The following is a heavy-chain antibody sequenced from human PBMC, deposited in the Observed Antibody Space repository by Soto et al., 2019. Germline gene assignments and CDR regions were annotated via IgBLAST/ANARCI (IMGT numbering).Heavy chain of an antibody. Sequence: SVKVSCKASGGTFSSYTISWVRQAPGQGLEWMGRIIPILGIANYAQKFQGRVTITADKSTSTAYMELSSLRSEDTAVYYCARDVGIAVAGTFDYWGQGTLVTVSS. V-gene: IGHV1-69*04. CDR3: ARDVGIAVAGTFDY. CDR1: GGTFSSYT. CDR2: IIPILGIA. J-gene: IGHJ4*02. D-gene: IGHD6-19*01.